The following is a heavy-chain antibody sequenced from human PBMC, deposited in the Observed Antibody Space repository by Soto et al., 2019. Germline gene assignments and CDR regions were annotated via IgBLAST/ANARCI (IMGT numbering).Heavy chain of an antibody. CDR1: AFTFSNYG. Sequence: QVQLVESGGGVVQPGRSLRLSCAASAFTFSNYGMHWVRQAPGKGLEWVAVISYDGSNTYCADSVKGRFTFSRDNYKSTLYLQMNSLRAEDTAVYYCAKDLAVAGTGGNACDTWGQGTMVTVSS. CDR2: ISYDGSNT. V-gene: IGHV3-30*18. D-gene: IGHD6-19*01. J-gene: IGHJ3*02. CDR3: AKDLAVAGTGGNACDT.